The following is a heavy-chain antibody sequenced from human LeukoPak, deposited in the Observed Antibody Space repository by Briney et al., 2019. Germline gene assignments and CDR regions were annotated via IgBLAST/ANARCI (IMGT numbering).Heavy chain of an antibody. V-gene: IGHV3-23*01. D-gene: IGHD3-22*01. CDR1: GFTFSSYA. CDR2: ISGSGGST. CDR3: AKGRYDSSGYYEDYFDY. J-gene: IGHJ4*02. Sequence: PGGSLRLSCAASGFTFSSYAMSWVRQAPGKGLEWVSAISGSGGSTYYADSVKGRFTISRDNSKNTLYLQMNSLRAEDTAVYYCAKGRYDSSGYYEDYFDYWGQGTLVTVSS.